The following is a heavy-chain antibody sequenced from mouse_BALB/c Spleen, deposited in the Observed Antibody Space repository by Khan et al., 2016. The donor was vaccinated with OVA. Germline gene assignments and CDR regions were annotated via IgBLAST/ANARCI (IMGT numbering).Heavy chain of an antibody. J-gene: IGHJ4*01. Sequence: QVQLKQSGPGLAAPSQSLSITYTISGFSLTNYGVHWIRQPPGKGLEWLVVIWSDGSTTYNSALQSRLTITKDNSQSQVFLKMNGLQTDDTAIYFCARQPYYHYNIMDYWGQGTSVTVSS. D-gene: IGHD2-10*01. CDR1: GFSLTNYG. V-gene: IGHV2-6-1*01. CDR2: IWSDGST. CDR3: ARQPYYHYNIMDY.